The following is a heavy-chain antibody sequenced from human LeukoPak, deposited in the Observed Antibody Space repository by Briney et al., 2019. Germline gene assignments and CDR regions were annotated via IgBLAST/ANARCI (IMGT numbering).Heavy chain of an antibody. Sequence: GGSLRLSCAASGFIFSNYGVNWVRQAPGKGLEWVSAISGSGGGTYYADSVKGRFTISRDNSKNTLYLQMNSLRAEDTAVYYCAKDSSSRGWVFDYWGQGTLVTVSS. V-gene: IGHV3-23*01. J-gene: IGHJ4*02. D-gene: IGHD3-10*01. CDR3: AKDSSSRGWVFDY. CDR1: GFIFSNYG. CDR2: ISGSGGGT.